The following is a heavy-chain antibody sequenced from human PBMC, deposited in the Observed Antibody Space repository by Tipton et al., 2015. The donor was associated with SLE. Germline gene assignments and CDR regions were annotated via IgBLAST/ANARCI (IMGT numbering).Heavy chain of an antibody. D-gene: IGHD6-6*01. J-gene: IGHJ2*01. CDR2: IYTSGST. CDR1: GGSISSYY. V-gene: IGHV4-4*07. CDR3: AREEAARPGWYFDL. Sequence: TLSLTCTVSGGSISSYYWSWIRQPAGKGLEWIGRIYTSGSTNYNPSLKSRVTMSVDTSKNQFSLKLSSVTAADTAVYYCAREEAARPGWYFDLWGRGTLATVSS.